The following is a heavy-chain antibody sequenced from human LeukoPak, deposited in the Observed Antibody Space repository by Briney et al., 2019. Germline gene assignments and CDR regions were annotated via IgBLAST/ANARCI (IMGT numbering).Heavy chain of an antibody. Sequence: PGGSLRLSCAASGFTFSSYSMNWVRQAPGKGLEWVSYISSSSSTIYYADSVKGRFTISRDNAKNSLYLQMNSLRAEDTAVYYCARSYNILTGYRNPFDFWGQGTLVTVSS. CDR2: ISSSSSTI. V-gene: IGHV3-48*01. CDR1: GFTFSSYS. J-gene: IGHJ4*02. CDR3: ARSYNILTGYRNPFDF. D-gene: IGHD3-9*01.